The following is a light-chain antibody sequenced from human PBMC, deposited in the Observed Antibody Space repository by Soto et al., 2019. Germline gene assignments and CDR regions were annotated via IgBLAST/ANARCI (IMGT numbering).Light chain of an antibody. Sequence: EVVMTQSPATLSVSPGERATLSCRASQSVNTNVAWYQQKPGQAPRLLIYGASTRTTGIADRFSGTGSGTEFTLTISSLQSEDFAVYFCQQYNNRPPWTVGQGTKVEIK. V-gene: IGKV3-15*01. J-gene: IGKJ1*01. CDR3: QQYNNRPPWT. CDR2: GAS. CDR1: QSVNTN.